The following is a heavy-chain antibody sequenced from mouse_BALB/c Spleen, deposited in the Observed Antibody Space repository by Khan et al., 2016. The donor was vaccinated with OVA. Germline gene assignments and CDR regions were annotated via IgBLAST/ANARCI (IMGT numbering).Heavy chain of an antibody. D-gene: IGHD2-14*01. V-gene: IGHV2-2*02. CDR1: GFSLTSYG. CDR2: IWSGGST. CDR3: ARIFVSTTGDAMDY. Sequence: QVQLKQSGPGLVQPSQSLSITCTASGFSLTSYGVHWVRQSPGKGLEWLGVIWSGGSTDYNAAFISRLSISKDNSKSQAFFKVNSLQANDKAIYYSARIFVSTTGDAMDYWGQGTSVTVSS. J-gene: IGHJ4*01.